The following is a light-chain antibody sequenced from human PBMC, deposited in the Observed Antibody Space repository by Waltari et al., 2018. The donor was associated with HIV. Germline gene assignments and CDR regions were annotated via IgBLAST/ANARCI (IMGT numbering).Light chain of an antibody. CDR1: SSNLGSNN. CDR2: RNN. V-gene: IGLV1-47*01. CDR3: ATWDDSLSGVL. J-gene: IGLJ2*01. Sequence: QSVLTQPPSASGTPGQRVTIFCSGRSSNLGSNNVYWYQQLPEMAPKLLIYRNNERPSGVPDRFSGSKSGTSASLAISGLRSEDEADYYCATWDDSLSGVLFGGGTKLTVL.